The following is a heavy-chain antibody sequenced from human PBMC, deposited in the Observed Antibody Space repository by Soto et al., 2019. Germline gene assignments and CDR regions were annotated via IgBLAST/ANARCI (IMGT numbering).Heavy chain of an antibody. D-gene: IGHD6-19*01. CDR1: GFTFSSYW. CDR2: INSDGSST. Sequence: GGSLRLSCAVSGFTFSSYWMHWVRQAPGKGLVRVSRINSDGSSTSYADSVKGRFTISRDNAKNTLYLQMNSLRAEDTAVYYCAFEIAVAGTSGSFDYWGQGTLVTVSS. J-gene: IGHJ4*02. V-gene: IGHV3-74*01. CDR3: AFEIAVAGTSGSFDY.